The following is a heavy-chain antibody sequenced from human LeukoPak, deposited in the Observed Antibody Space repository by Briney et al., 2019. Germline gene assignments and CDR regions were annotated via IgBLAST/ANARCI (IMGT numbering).Heavy chain of an antibody. V-gene: IGHV3-23*01. CDR3: AKDTLPLYGSGSYYNSYFDY. Sequence: GGSLRLSCAASGFTFSSYAMSWVRQAPGKGLEWVSAISGSGGSTYYADSVKGRFTISRDNSKNTLYLQMNSLRAEDTAVYYCAKDTLPLYGSGSYYNSYFDYWGQGTLVTVSP. CDR2: ISGSGGST. D-gene: IGHD3-10*01. CDR1: GFTFSSYA. J-gene: IGHJ4*02.